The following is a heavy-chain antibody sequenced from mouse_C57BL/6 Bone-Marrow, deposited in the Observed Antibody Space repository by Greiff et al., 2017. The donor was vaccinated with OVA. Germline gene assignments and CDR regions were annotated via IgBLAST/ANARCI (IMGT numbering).Heavy chain of an antibody. CDR1: GYTFTSYW. V-gene: IGHV1-69*01. Sequence: QVQLQQPGAELVMPGASVKLSCTASGYTFTSYWMHWVKQRPGQGLEWIGEIDPSDSYTNYNQKFKGKSTLTVDKSSSTAYMQLSSLTSEDSAVYYCASRDYGSSDYYFDYWGQGTTLTVSS. CDR2: IDPSDSYT. CDR3: ASRDYGSSDYYFDY. D-gene: IGHD1-1*01. J-gene: IGHJ2*01.